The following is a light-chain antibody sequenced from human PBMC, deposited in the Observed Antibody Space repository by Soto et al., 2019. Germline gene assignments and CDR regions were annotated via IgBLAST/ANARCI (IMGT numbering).Light chain of an antibody. Sequence: IQLTQSPSSLSASVGDRITITCRASQGISSYLAWYQQQSGKAPKLLLYGASTLQSGVPSRFSGSGSGTDFTLTITSLQHEDFATYYCQQLNSYPYTFGQGTKLEIK. CDR2: GAS. V-gene: IGKV1-9*01. CDR3: QQLNSYPYT. J-gene: IGKJ2*01. CDR1: QGISSY.